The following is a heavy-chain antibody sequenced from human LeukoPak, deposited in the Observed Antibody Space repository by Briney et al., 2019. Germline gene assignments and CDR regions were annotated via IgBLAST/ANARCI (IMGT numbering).Heavy chain of an antibody. CDR1: SYSISSGNY. D-gene: IGHD1-26*01. V-gene: IGHV4-38-2*02. CDR3: ARDVGSAFDY. J-gene: IGHJ4*02. CDR2: IYHTGST. Sequence: SETLSLTCSVTSYSISSGNYWVWIRQPPGKGLEWIGTIYHTGSTSYNPSLSSRVTMSVEASKNQFSLKLSSLTAADTAVYYRARDVGSAFDYWGQGLLVTVSS.